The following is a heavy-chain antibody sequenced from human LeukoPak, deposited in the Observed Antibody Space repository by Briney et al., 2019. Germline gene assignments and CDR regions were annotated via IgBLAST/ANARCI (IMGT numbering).Heavy chain of an antibody. CDR2: IYYSGST. J-gene: IGHJ2*01. D-gene: IGHD6-19*01. CDR3: ARDGGLAVAGSSYWYFDL. CDR1: GGSISSSSYY. V-gene: IGHV4-39*07. Sequence: PSETLSLTCTVSGGSISSSSYYWGWIRQPPGKGLEWIGSIYYSGSTYYNPSLKSRVTISVDTSKNQFSLKLSSVTAADTAVYYCARDGGLAVAGSSYWYFDLWGRGTLVTVSS.